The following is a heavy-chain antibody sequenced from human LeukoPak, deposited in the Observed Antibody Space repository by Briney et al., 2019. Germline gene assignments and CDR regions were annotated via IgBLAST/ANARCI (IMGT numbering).Heavy chain of an antibody. CDR3: ARLYCSSTSCYPFDY. CDR1: GFTFSSFW. V-gene: IGHV3-7*04. J-gene: IGHJ4*02. Sequence: PGGSLRLSCAASGFTFSSFWMTWVRQAPGKGLEWVANIKEDVSEKYYVDSVKGRFTISRDNAKNSLYLQMNSLRVEDTAVYYCARLYCSSTSCYPFDYWGQGTLVTVSS. CDR2: IKEDVSEK. D-gene: IGHD2-2*01.